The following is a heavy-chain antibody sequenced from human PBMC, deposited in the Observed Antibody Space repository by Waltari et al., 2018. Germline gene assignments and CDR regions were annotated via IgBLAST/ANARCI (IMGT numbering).Heavy chain of an antibody. J-gene: IGHJ5*01. Sequence: QVQLQESGPGVMKPSETLSLTCQVSGFTVVSGYYWGWIRQSPGQGLEWSGSAYHGGCIFYNPALESRVSISLDRSENQVALEVSSLTAADTAVYYCARGTRVNLVRGAEWFDFWGPGMLVSVSS. CDR1: GFTVVSGYY. D-gene: IGHD3-10*01. CDR2: AYHGGCI. CDR3: ARGTRVNLVRGAEWFDF. V-gene: IGHV4-38-2*02.